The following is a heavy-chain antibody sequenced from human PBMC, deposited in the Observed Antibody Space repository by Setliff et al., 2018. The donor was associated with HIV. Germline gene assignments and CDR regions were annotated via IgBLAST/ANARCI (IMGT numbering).Heavy chain of an antibody. CDR3: AREATYYYDGSGYYYFDY. CDR1: GGSISSGIYY. J-gene: IGHJ4*02. CDR2: VYTTGGT. Sequence: TSETLSLTCTVSGGSISSGIYYWIWIRQPAGKGLEWIGHVYTTGGTNYNPSLESRLTISVDTSRNQFSLRLSSVTAADTAVYYCAREATYYYDGSGYYYFDYWGRGTLVTV. V-gene: IGHV4-61*09. D-gene: IGHD3-22*01.